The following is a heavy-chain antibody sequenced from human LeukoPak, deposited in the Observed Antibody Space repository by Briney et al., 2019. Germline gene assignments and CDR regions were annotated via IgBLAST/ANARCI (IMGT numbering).Heavy chain of an antibody. J-gene: IGHJ3*02. CDR1: GYSFTSYW. V-gene: IGHV5-51*01. CDR2: IYPGDSDT. CDR3: ARQGGCSSTSCHDAFDI. D-gene: IGHD2-2*01. Sequence: GESLKISCKGSGYSFTSYWIGWVRQMPGKGLEWMGIIYPGDSDTRYSPSFQGQVTISADKSISTVYLQWSSLKASDTAMYYCARQGGCSSTSCHDAFDIWGQGTMVTVSS.